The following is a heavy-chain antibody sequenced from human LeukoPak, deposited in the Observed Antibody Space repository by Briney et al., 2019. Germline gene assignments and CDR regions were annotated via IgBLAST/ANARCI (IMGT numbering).Heavy chain of an antibody. CDR3: ARGWRVVDPFYYYGSGSYYNFDY. D-gene: IGHD3-10*01. CDR2: INSDGSST. CDR1: GFTFSSYA. J-gene: IGHJ4*02. Sequence: GGSLRLSCAASGFTFSSYAISWVRQAPGKGLVWVSRINSDGSSTSYADSVKGRFTISRDNAKNTLYLQMNSLRAEDTAVYYCARGWRVVDPFYYYGSGSYYNFDYWGQGTLVTVSS. V-gene: IGHV3-74*01.